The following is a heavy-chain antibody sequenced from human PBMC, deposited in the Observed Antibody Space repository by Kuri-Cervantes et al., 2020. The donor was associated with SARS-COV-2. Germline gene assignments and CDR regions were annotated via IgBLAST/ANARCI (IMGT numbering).Heavy chain of an antibody. V-gene: IGHV4-4*07. D-gene: IGHD3-16*01. CDR3: ARDWGASTQYYYYYMDV. CDR2: IYTSGNT. Sequence: ESLKISCAVYGGSFSGYYWSWIRQPPGKGLEWIGRIYTSGNTNYNPSLKSRVTMSLDTSKNQFSLKLRSVTAADTAVYFCARDWGASTQYYYYYMDVWGKGTTVTVSS. CDR1: GGSFSGYY. J-gene: IGHJ6*03.